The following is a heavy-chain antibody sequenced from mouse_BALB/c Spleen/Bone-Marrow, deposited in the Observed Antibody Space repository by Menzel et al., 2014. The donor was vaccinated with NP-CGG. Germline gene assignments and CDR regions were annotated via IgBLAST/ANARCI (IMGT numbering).Heavy chain of an antibody. J-gene: IGHJ4*01. V-gene: IGHV14-3*02. Sequence: VQLQQSGAELVKPGASVKVSCTASGFNIKDTYIHWVKQRPEQGLEWIGRIDPANGNTKYDPKFQGKATITADTSSNTAYLHLSSLTSEDTAVYYCARYRYYGSSGWDYWGQGTSVTVSS. CDR2: IDPANGNT. CDR1: GFNIKDTY. D-gene: IGHD1-1*01. CDR3: ARYRYYGSSGWDY.